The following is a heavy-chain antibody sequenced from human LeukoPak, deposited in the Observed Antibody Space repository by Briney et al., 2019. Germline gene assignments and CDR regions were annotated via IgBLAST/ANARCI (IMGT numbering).Heavy chain of an antibody. CDR3: AKRDPWGAFDI. CDR2: TYYRSKWYN. CDR1: GDSFSSNSAA. Sequence: SQTLSLTCAISGDSFSSNSAAWNWHRQSPSRGLEWLGRTYYRSKWYNDYAVSVKSPITINPDTSKNQFSLQLNSVTPEDTAVYYCAKRDPWGAFDIWGQGTMVTVSS. V-gene: IGHV6-1*01. D-gene: IGHD3-16*01. J-gene: IGHJ3*02.